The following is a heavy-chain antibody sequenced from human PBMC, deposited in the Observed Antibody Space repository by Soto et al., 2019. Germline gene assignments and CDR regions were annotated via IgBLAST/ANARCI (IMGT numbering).Heavy chain of an antibody. CDR2: IYPTGKT. CDR3: ARAPPGPASRCGV. CDR1: GGSISSGGYS. V-gene: IGHV4-30-2*01. J-gene: IGHJ6*02. D-gene: IGHD2-21*01. Sequence: QLQLQESGSGLVKPSQTLSLTCTVSGGSISSGGYSWSWLRPTPGKGLEWIGYIYPTGKTYYNPSLKNRATLSIDTSQNQYSLQLTSVTAADTAVYYCARAPPGPASRCGVWGHGTTVTVSS.